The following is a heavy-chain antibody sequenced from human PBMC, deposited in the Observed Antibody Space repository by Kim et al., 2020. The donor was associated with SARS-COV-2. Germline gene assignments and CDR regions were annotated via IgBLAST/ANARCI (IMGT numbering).Heavy chain of an antibody. CDR2: IYSGGST. J-gene: IGHJ4*02. Sequence: GGSLRLSCAASGFTVSSNYMSWVRQAPGKGLEWVSVIYSGGSTYYADSVKGRFTISRDNSKNMLYLQMNSLRAEDTAVYYCAREGPGQLEDYYWGQGTLVTVSS. V-gene: IGHV3-66*01. CDR3: AREGPGQLEDYY. CDR1: GFTVSSNY. D-gene: IGHD1-1*01.